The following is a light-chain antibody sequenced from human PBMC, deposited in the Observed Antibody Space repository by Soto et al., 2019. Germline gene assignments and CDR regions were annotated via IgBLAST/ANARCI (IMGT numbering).Light chain of an antibody. CDR2: DAS. V-gene: IGKV1-5*01. J-gene: IGKJ1*01. CDR1: QSISSW. CDR3: QQYNSYSRT. Sequence: DIQMTQSPSTLSKSVGDRVTITCRASQSISSWLAWYQQKPGKAPKLLIYDASSLESGVPSRFSGSGSATEFTLTISSLQPDDFATYYCQQYNSYSRTFGQGTKVKSN.